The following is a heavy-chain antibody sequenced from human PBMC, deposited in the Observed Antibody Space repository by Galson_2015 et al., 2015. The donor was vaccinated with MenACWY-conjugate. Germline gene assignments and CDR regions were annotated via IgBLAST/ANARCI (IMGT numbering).Heavy chain of an antibody. J-gene: IGHJ6*02. CDR1: GFIFSSYA. CDR2: MSGSGGSR. V-gene: IGHV3-23*01. CDR3: AKDIDSHYYGMDV. D-gene: IGHD2-21*01. Sequence: SLRLSCAASGFIFSSYAMSWVRQAPGKGLEWVSAMSGSGGSRNYADSVKGRFTISRDNSKNSLYLQMNSLRAEDTALYYCAKDIDSHYYGMDVWGQGTTVTVSS.